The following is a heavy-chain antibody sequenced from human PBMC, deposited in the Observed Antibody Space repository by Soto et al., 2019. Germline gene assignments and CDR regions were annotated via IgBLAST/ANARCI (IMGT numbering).Heavy chain of an antibody. CDR1: GFTFSSYG. D-gene: IGHD2-2*01. CDR3: ARDEENNRDCISTSCYHYGMDV. Sequence: GRFLRLSCAVSGFTFSSYGMHRVRQAPGKGLEWVAVIWYDGSNKYYADSVKGRFTISRDNSKNTLYLQMNSLRAEDTAVYYCARDEENNRDCISTSCYHYGMDVWGQGTTVTVSS. J-gene: IGHJ6*02. V-gene: IGHV3-33*01. CDR2: IWYDGSNK.